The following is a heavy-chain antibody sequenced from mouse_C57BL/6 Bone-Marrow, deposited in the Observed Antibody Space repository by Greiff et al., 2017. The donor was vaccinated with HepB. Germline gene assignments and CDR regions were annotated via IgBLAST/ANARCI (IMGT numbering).Heavy chain of an antibody. J-gene: IGHJ2*01. CDR1: GYTFTSYG. CDR2: IYPRSGNT. CDR3: ARRGIYYGNYEVDY. V-gene: IGHV1-81*01. Sequence: VKVVESGAELARPGASVKLSCKASGYTFTSYGISWVKQRTGQGLEWIGEIYPRSGNTYYNEKFKGKATLTADKSSSTAYMELRSLTSEDSAVYFCARRGIYYGNYEVDYWGQGTTLTVSS. D-gene: IGHD2-1*01.